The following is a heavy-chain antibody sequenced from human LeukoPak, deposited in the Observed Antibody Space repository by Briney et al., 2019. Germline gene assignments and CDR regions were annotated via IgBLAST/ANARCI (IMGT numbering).Heavy chain of an antibody. CDR2: ISGSGGST. Sequence: GGSLRLSCAASGFTFSSYAMSWVRQAPGKGLEWVSAISGSGGSTYYADSVKGRFTISRDDAKNSLYLQMNSPRAEDTAVYYCARVAPLEYFDYWGQGTLVTVSS. J-gene: IGHJ4*02. D-gene: IGHD1-1*01. CDR3: ARVAPLEYFDY. CDR1: GFTFSSYA. V-gene: IGHV3-23*01.